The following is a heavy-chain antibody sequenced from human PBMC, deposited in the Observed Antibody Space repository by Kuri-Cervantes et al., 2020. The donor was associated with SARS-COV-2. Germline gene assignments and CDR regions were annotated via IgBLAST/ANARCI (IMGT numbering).Heavy chain of an antibody. CDR2: ISHSGST. CDR1: GDSMSSDSYY. Sequence: GSLRLSCTVSGDSMSSDSYYWSWIRQPPGKGLEWIGEISHSGSTNYNPSLKSRVTISVDTSKNQFSLKLSSVTAADTVVYYCARHASDDFWSGPSVRLYYFDYWGQGTLVTVSS. J-gene: IGHJ4*02. CDR3: ARHASDDFWSGPSVRLYYFDY. V-gene: IGHV4-39*01. D-gene: IGHD3-3*01.